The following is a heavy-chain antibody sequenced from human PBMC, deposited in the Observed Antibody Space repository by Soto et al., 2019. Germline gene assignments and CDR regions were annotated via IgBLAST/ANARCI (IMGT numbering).Heavy chain of an antibody. Sequence: SETLSLTCSVSGGSISSSNYHWGWIRQPPGKGLEWIATIYYRGNTYYNPSLKSRVTISLDTAENQFSLRLSSVTAADTAVYFCARHPSTTDYWSQGTLVTVSS. CDR2: IYYRGNT. J-gene: IGHJ4*02. V-gene: IGHV4-39*01. CDR1: GGSISSSNYH. CDR3: ARHPSTTDY. D-gene: IGHD2-2*01.